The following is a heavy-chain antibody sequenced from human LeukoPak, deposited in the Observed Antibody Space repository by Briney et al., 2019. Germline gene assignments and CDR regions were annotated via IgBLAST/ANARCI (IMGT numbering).Heavy chain of an antibody. J-gene: IGHJ4*02. CDR2: ISYDGSNK. V-gene: IGHV3-30-3*01. D-gene: IGHD6-13*01. CDR3: ARDRAAAGYSYYFDY. Sequence: GRSLRLSCAASGFTFSSYAMHRVRQAPGKGLEWVAVISYDGSNKYYADSVKGRFTISRDNSKNTLYLQMNSLRAEDTAVYYCARDRAAAGYSYYFDYWGQGTLVTVSS. CDR1: GFTFSSYA.